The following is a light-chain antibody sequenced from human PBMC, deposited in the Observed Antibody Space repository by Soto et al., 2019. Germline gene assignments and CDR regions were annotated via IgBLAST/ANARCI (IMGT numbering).Light chain of an antibody. V-gene: IGKV1-39*01. CDR1: QSTSTY. CDR3: QQSNSAPPWT. CDR2: AAS. Sequence: DIQMTQSPSSLSASVGDRVTISCRASQSTSTYLNWYQQKPGKAPRLLIYAASSVQTGVPPRFSGSGSGTDFTLTISSLRPEDIATYFCQQSNSAPPWTFGQGTKVEIK. J-gene: IGKJ1*01.